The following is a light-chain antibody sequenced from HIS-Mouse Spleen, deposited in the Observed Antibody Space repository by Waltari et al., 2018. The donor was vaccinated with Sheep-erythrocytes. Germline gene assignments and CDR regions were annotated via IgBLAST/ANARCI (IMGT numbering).Light chain of an antibody. J-gene: IGLJ1*01. V-gene: IGLV2-11*01. Sequence: QSALTQPRSVSGSPGQSVTISCTGTSSDVGGYNYVLWYQQHPGKAPKLMIYDVSKRPSGVPDRFSGSKSGNTASLTISGLQAEDEADYYCCSYAGSYNHVFATGTKVTVL. CDR3: CSYAGSYNHV. CDR2: DVS. CDR1: SSDVGGYNY.